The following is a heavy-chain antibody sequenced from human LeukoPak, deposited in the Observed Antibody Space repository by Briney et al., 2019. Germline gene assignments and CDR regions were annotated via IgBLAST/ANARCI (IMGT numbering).Heavy chain of an antibody. CDR1: GGSISSSSYY. CDR3: ATKYSSSWYGRGWYFDY. Sequence: PSETLSLTCTVSGGSISSSSYYWGWIRQPPGKGLEWIGEINHSGSTNYNPSLKSRVTISVDTSKNQFSLKLSSVTAADTAVYYCATKYSSSWYGRGWYFDYWGQGTLVTVSS. V-gene: IGHV4-39*07. J-gene: IGHJ4*02. CDR2: INHSGST. D-gene: IGHD6-13*01.